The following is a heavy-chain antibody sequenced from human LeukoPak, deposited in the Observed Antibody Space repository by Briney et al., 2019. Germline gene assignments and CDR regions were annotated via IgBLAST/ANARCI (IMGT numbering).Heavy chain of an antibody. Sequence: PGGSLRLSCAASGFTFSSYSMNWVRQAPGKGLEWVSYISSSSSTIYYADSVKGRFTISRDNAKNSLYLQMNSLRAEDTAVYYCARDDYGSGSWNDYWGQGTLVTVSS. CDR1: GFTFSSYS. V-gene: IGHV3-48*01. D-gene: IGHD3-10*01. CDR2: ISSSSSTI. CDR3: ARDDYGSGSWNDY. J-gene: IGHJ4*02.